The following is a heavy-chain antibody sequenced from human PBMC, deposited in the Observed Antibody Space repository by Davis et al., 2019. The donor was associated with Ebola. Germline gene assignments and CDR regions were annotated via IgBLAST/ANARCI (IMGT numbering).Heavy chain of an antibody. Sequence: GESLKISCAASGIIFSNYAMNWVRQAPGKGLQWVSSISDSGYSTYYADSVKGRFTISRDNSRNTLDLQMNSLGAADTATYYCARGRRGNYPVYSFLYWGQGTLVTVSS. J-gene: IGHJ4*02. CDR2: ISDSGYST. CDR1: GIIFSNYA. CDR3: ARGRRGNYPVYSFLY. V-gene: IGHV3-23*01. D-gene: IGHD1-1*01.